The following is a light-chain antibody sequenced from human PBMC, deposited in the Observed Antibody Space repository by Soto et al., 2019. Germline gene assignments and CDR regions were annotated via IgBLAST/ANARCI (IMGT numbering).Light chain of an antibody. CDR1: TSNIESHP. V-gene: IGLV1-44*01. CDR3: ATWDDSRNGV. CDR2: TNN. J-gene: IGLJ1*01. Sequence: QSVLTQPPSASGAPGQRITISCSGDTSNIESHPVNWFQQVPGAAPKLIIKTNNQRPSGVPDRFSGSKSGASASLAIRGLQSEDEGTYYCATWDDSRNGVFGSGTKVT.